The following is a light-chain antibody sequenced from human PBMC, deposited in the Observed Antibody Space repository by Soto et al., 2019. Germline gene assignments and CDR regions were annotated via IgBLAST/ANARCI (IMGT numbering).Light chain of an antibody. Sequence: EIVMTQSPATLSVSPGERATLSCRASQSVSSNLAWYQQKPGQAPRLLIYGASTRATGIPARFSGSGSGTEFTLTISGLQSEDFAVYYCQHYNNRPPWTFGQGTKVEIK. J-gene: IGKJ1*01. CDR3: QHYNNRPPWT. CDR2: GAS. CDR1: QSVSSN. V-gene: IGKV3-15*01.